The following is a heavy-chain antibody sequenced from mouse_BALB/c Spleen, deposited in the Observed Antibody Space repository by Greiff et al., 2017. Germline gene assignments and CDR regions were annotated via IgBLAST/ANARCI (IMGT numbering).Heavy chain of an antibody. V-gene: IGHV2-9*02. J-gene: IGHJ3*01. Sequence: VQLVESGPGLVAPSQSLSITCTVSGFSLTSYGVHWVRQPPGKGLEWLGVIWAGGSTNYNSALMSRLSISKDNSKSQVFLKMNSLQTDDTAMYYCARDRAYGNYGFAYWGQGTLVTVSA. CDR3: ARDRAYGNYGFAY. CDR2: IWAGGST. CDR1: GFSLTSYG. D-gene: IGHD2-1*01.